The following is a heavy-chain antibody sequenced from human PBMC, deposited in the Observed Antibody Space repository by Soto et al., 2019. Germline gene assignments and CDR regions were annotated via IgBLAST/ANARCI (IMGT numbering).Heavy chain of an antibody. CDR2: ISYDGSNK. D-gene: IGHD2-21*02. V-gene: IGHV3-30*18. CDR1: GFTFSSYG. J-gene: IGHJ4*02. Sequence: QVQLVESGGGVVQPGRSLRLSCAASGFTFSSYGMHWVRQAPGKGLEWVAVISYDGSNKYYADSVKGRFTVSRDKPKNTLYMQVNSLRAEDTDVYYCAKDKVPVVVTAPFDYWGQGPLVTASS. CDR3: AKDKVPVVVTAPFDY.